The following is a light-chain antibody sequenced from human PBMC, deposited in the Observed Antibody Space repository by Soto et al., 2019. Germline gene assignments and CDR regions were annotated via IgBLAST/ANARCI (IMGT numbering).Light chain of an antibody. Sequence: DIQMTQSPSTLSASVGDRVTITCRASQSISSWLAWYQQKPGKAPKLLIYDASSLESGVPSRFSGSGSGTEFTLTISSLQPDDFATYYCQHHLFGQGTKVDIK. J-gene: IGKJ1*01. V-gene: IGKV1-5*01. CDR2: DAS. CDR3: QHHL. CDR1: QSISSW.